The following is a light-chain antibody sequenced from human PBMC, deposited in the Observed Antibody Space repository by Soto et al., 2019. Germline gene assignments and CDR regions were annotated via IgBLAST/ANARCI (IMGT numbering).Light chain of an antibody. Sequence: QSVLAQPASVSGSRGQSITISCTGTSSDVGRYNYVSWFQQHPGKVPKLIIYDVSNWPSGVSDRFSGSKSGTSASLAITGLQAEDEADYYCQSYDSSLSGWVFGTGTKVTVL. J-gene: IGLJ1*01. CDR3: QSYDSSLSGWV. CDR1: SSDVGRYNY. CDR2: DVS. V-gene: IGLV2-14*03.